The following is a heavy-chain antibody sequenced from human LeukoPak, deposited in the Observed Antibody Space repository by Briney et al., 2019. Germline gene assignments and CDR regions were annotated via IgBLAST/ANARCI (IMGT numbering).Heavy chain of an antibody. J-gene: IGHJ4*02. V-gene: IGHV3-23*01. CDR3: AKGVVVAPDVTPFDY. Sequence: GGSLRLSCAASGFTFSSYGMSWVRQAAGKRLEWVSAISGTGSSTYYADSVKGRFTISRDNANNSLYLQMNSLRAEDTAVYYCAKGVVVAPDVTPFDYWGQGTLVTVSS. CDR2: ISGTGSST. D-gene: IGHD2-2*01. CDR1: GFTFSSYG.